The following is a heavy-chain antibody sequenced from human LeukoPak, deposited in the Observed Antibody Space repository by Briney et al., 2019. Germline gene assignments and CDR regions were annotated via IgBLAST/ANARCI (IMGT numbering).Heavy chain of an antibody. CDR1: GFTFSNYW. CDR3: ARVYTTGWFDP. D-gene: IGHD1-1*01. V-gene: IGHV3-74*01. J-gene: IGHJ5*02. Sequence: GGSLRLSCAASGFTFSNYWMHWVRQAPGKGLVWVSRINSDGSSTTHADSVKGRFTISRDNAKNTLYLQMNSLRADDTAVYYYARVYTTGWFDPWGQGTLVTVSS. CDR2: INSDGSST.